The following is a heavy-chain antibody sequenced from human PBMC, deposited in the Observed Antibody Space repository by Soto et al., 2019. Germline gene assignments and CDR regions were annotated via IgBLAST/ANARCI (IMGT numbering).Heavy chain of an antibody. Sequence: EVLLVESGGALIQPGGSLRLSCGASGLSVSDNYMGWVRQAPGRGLEWVSVMYAGGDTHYADSVKGRFTISRDKSENTLYLQMNSLRDEDTGVYFCVSRIPSWVFDYWGLGTLVTVSS. J-gene: IGHJ4*01. D-gene: IGHD2-21*01. CDR3: VSRIPSWVFDY. CDR2: MYAGGDT. CDR1: GLSVSDNY. V-gene: IGHV3-53*01.